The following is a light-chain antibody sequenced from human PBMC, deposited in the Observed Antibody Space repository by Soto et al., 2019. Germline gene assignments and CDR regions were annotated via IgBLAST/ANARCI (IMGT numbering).Light chain of an antibody. J-gene: IGKJ3*01. Sequence: AIRVTQSPSSLSASTLDRFTITCRASQGISSYLAWYQQKPGKAPNLLIYGASTLQSGVPSRFSGSGSGTDFALTISCLQSEDFATYYCQQYYSYPFTFGPGTKVDIK. CDR1: QGISSY. CDR3: QQYYSYPFT. V-gene: IGKV1-8*01. CDR2: GAS.